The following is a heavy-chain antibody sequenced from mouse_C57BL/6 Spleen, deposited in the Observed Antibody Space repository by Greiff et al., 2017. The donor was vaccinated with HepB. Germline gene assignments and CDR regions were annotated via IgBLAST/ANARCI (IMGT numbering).Heavy chain of an antibody. D-gene: IGHD2-5*01. Sequence: QVQLQQSGAELVKPGASVKISCKASGYAFSSYWMNWVKQRPGKGLEWIGQIYPGDGDTNYNGKFKGKATLTADKSSSTAYMQLSSLTSEDSAVYFCASPYYSNYEGFAYWGQGTLVTVSA. CDR1: GYAFSSYW. CDR3: ASPYYSNYEGFAY. CDR2: IYPGDGDT. J-gene: IGHJ3*01. V-gene: IGHV1-80*01.